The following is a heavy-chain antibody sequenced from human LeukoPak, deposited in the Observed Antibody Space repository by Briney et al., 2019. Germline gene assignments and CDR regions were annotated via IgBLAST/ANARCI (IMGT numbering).Heavy chain of an antibody. CDR1: GGSISSSNW. J-gene: IGHJ4*02. Sequence: PSGTLSLTCAVSGGSISSSNWWSWVRQPPGKGLEWIGEIYHSGSTNYNPSLKSRVTISVDKSKNQFSLKPSSVTAADTAVCYCARAPAVAGTSYYFDYWGQGTLVTVSS. CDR3: ARAPAVAGTSYYFDY. D-gene: IGHD6-19*01. V-gene: IGHV4-4*02. CDR2: IYHSGST.